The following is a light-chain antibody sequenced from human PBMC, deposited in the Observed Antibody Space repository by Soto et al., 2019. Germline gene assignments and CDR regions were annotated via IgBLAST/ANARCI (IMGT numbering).Light chain of an antibody. V-gene: IGKV3-15*01. Sequence: EIVMTQSPATLSVSPGERATLSCRASQSVSSNLAWYQQKPGQAPRLLIYGASTRATGIPARFSGSGSGTEFTPTISSLQSEDFAVYYCQQYNNWPPKWTFGQGTKVEIK. J-gene: IGKJ1*01. CDR1: QSVSSN. CDR3: QQYNNWPPKWT. CDR2: GAS.